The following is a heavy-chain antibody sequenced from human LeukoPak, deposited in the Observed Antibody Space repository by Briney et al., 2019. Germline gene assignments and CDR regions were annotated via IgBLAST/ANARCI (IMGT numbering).Heavy chain of an antibody. CDR3: ARREGLFPFDY. J-gene: IGHJ4*02. Sequence: ASAKVSCKASGYTFTSYYMHWVRQAPGQGLEWMGIINPSGGSTSYAQKFQGRVTMTRDTSTSTVYMELSSLRSEDTAVYYCARREGLFPFDYWGQGTLVTVSS. CDR1: GYTFTSYY. V-gene: IGHV1-46*01. D-gene: IGHD2-21*01. CDR2: INPSGGST.